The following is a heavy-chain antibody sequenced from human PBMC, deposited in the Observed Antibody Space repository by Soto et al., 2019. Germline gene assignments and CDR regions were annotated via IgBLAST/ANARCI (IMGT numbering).Heavy chain of an antibody. Sequence: GGSLRLSCSASGFTFSSYGMHWVRQAPGTGLEWVASISSTTSYVYYADSVKGRFSTSRDNAKNILYLEMYALRTEDTAVYYCARDPSEGRVGNWFESWGQGTLVTVSS. CDR1: GFTFSSYG. CDR3: ARDPSEGRVGNWFES. D-gene: IGHD2-2*01. CDR2: ISSTTSYV. V-gene: IGHV3-21*06. J-gene: IGHJ5*01.